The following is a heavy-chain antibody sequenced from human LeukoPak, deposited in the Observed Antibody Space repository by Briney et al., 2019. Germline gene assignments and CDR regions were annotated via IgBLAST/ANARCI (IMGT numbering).Heavy chain of an antibody. J-gene: IGHJ4*02. CDR2: ISSSSSYI. CDR3: ARGVRGVPSAAYGY. D-gene: IGHD3-10*02. V-gene: IGHV3-21*01. Sequence: PGGSLRLSCPASGFTFSSYRMNWVRQAPGKGLEWVSSISSSSSYIYYADSVKGRFPISRDNSKNSLYLQMNSPRAEDTAVYYCARGVRGVPSAAYGYWGQGTLVTVSS. CDR1: GFTFSSYR.